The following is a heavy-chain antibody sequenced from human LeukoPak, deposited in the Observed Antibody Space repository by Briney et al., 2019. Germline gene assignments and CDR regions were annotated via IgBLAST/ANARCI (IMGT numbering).Heavy chain of an antibody. CDR1: GDSISSGTYY. CDR2: IYYSGST. Sequence: SQALSLTCTVSGDSISSGTYYWSWIRQPPGKGLEWIGYIYYSGSTNYNPSLKSRVTISGDTSKNQLSLKLSSVTAADTAVYYCARSSIAAPPDYWGRGTLVTVSS. V-gene: IGHV4-61*01. CDR3: ARSSIAAPPDY. J-gene: IGHJ4*02. D-gene: IGHD6-6*01.